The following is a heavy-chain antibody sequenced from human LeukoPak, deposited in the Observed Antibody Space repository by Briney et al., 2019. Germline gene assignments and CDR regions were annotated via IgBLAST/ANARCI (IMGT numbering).Heavy chain of an antibody. J-gene: IGHJ6*02. Sequence: ASVKVSCKASGYTFTSYEINWVRQATGQGLEWMGWMNPNSGNTGYAQKFQGRVTMTRNTSISTAYMELSSLRSEDTAVYYCARGWESSWYYYYYGMDVWGQGTTVTVSS. CDR2: MNPNSGNT. CDR1: GYTFTSYE. V-gene: IGHV1-8*01. CDR3: ARGWESSWYYYYYGMDV. D-gene: IGHD6-13*01.